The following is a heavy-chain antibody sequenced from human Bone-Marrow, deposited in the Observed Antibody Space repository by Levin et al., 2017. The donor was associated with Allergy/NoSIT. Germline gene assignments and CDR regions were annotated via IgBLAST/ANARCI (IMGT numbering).Heavy chain of an antibody. CDR1: GYTFISYD. CDR2: MNPNSGNT. J-gene: IGHJ4*02. CDR3: ARNLPLTGDFDF. Sequence: GGSLRLSCKASGYTFISYDINWVRQATGQGLEWMGWMNPNSGNTGYAQKFQGRVTMTRETSISTAYMELSSLTSEDTAVYYCARNLPLTGDFDFWGQGTLVTVSS. D-gene: IGHD7-27*01. V-gene: IGHV1-8*01.